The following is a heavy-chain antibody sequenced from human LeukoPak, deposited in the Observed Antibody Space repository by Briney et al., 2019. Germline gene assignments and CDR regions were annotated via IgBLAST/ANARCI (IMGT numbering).Heavy chain of an antibody. V-gene: IGHV3-23*01. D-gene: IGHD5-18*01. CDR1: GFTFSSYV. Sequence: GGSLRLSCAASGFTFSSYVMSWVRQAPGKGLEWVSVISGRGGSTYYADSVKGRFTISRDNSKNTLYLQMNRLRAEDTAVYYCAKGDTGMIRRYYFDYWGQGTLVTVSS. CDR2: ISGRGGST. CDR3: AKGDTGMIRRYYFDY. J-gene: IGHJ4*02.